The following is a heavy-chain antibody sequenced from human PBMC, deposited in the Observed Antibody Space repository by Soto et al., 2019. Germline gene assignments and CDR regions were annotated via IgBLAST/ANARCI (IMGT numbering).Heavy chain of an antibody. D-gene: IGHD3-22*01. Sequence: GPTLVNPTQTLTLTCTFSWFSLSTSGVGVGWIRQPPGKALEWLALIYWDDDKRYSPSLKSRLTITKDTSKNQVVLTMTNMDPVDTATYYCAHSLIGYYYDSSGSNWFDPWGQGTLVTVSS. CDR2: IYWDDDK. J-gene: IGHJ5*02. CDR1: WFSLSTSGVG. V-gene: IGHV2-5*02. CDR3: AHSLIGYYYDSSGSNWFDP.